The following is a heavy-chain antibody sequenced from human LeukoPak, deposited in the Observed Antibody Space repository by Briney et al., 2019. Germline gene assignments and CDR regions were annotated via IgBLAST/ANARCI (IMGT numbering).Heavy chain of an antibody. CDR3: ARDARYDSSGYYYP. J-gene: IGHJ5*02. D-gene: IGHD3-22*01. V-gene: IGHV1-2*02. CDR1: GYTFTGYY. CDR2: INPHSGGT. Sequence: ASVKVSCKASGYTFTGYYNHWVRQAPGQGLEWMGWINPHSGGTNYAQKFQGGVTMTRDTSITTAYMELSSLRSDDTAVYYCARDARYDSSGYYYPWGQGTLVTVSS.